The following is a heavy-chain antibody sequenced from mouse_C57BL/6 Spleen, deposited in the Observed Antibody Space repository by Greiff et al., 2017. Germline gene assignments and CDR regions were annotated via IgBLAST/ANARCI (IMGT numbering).Heavy chain of an antibody. CDR2: IYPGSGNT. D-gene: IGHD2-3*01. CDR3: AENDGYPYYFDY. Sequence: VQLQQSGPELVKPGASVKISCKASGYSFTSYYIHWVKQRPGQGLEWIGWIYPGSGNTKYNEKFKGKATLTADTSSSTAYMQLSSLTSEDSAVYYCAENDGYPYYFDYWGQGTTLTVSS. J-gene: IGHJ2*01. CDR1: GYSFTSYY. V-gene: IGHV1-66*01.